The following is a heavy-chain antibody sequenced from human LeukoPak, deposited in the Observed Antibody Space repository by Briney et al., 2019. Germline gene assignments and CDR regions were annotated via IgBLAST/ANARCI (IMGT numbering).Heavy chain of an antibody. V-gene: IGHV3-23*03. CDR3: AKDRYSSGGNFDY. CDR2: IYSGGNT. J-gene: IGHJ4*02. Sequence: PGGSLRLSCAASGFTFSTYSMSWVRQAPGEGLEWVSVIYSGGNTYYADSVKGRFTISRDNSKNTLYLQMNSLRAEDTAVYYCAKDRYSSGGNFDYWGQGTLVTVSS. CDR1: GFTFSTYS. D-gene: IGHD6-19*01.